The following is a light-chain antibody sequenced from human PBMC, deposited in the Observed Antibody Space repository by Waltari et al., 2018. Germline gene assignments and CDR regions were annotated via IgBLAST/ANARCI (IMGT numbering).Light chain of an antibody. CDR2: GAS. J-gene: IGKJ1*01. CDR1: RSVSRF. CDR3: QKYDRLPAT. Sequence: EIVLTQSPGTLSLSPGERGTLSCRASRSVSRFLAWYQQNPGQAPRLLIYGASTRATGIPDRFSGSGSVTDFSLTISRLEPEDFAVYYCQKYDRLPATFGQGTKVEIK. V-gene: IGKV3-20*01.